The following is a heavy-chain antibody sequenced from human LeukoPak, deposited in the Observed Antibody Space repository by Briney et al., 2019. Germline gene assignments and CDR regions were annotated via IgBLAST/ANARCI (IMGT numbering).Heavy chain of an antibody. Sequence: SETQSLTCTVSGDSISSSRSFWAWIRQPTGKGLEWIGSISYSGNTYYNPSLKSRVAISEDTSKNQFSLNLSSVTAADTAVYYCARHGPTTARYMDVWGTGPTVTVSS. CDR3: ARHGPTTARYMDV. D-gene: IGHD6-25*01. CDR2: ISYSGNT. CDR1: GDSISSSRSF. V-gene: IGHV4-39*01. J-gene: IGHJ6*03.